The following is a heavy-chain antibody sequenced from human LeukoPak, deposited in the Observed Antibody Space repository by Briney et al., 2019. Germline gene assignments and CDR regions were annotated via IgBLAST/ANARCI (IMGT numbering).Heavy chain of an antibody. CDR3: ARKGDSGYGSLDY. CDR2: ISGSGGST. J-gene: IGHJ4*02. D-gene: IGHD5-12*01. Sequence: EGSLRLSCAASGFTFSSYAMSWVRQAPGKGLEWVSAISGSGGSTYYADSVKGRFTISRDNSKNTLYLQMNSLRAEDTAVYYCARKGDSGYGSLDYWGQGTLVTVSS. CDR1: GFTFSSYA. V-gene: IGHV3-23*01.